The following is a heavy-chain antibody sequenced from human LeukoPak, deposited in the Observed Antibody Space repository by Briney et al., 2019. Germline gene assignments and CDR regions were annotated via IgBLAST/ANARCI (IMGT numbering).Heavy chain of an antibody. Sequence: PGGSLRLSCAASEFTFSNYDLNWVRQAPGKGLEWVSGISGGGGSTYYADSVKGRFTISRDNSKNTLYLQMYSLRAEDTALYYCAKGSGINHYHWIDPWGQGTLVTVSS. CDR2: ISGGGGST. J-gene: IGHJ5*02. D-gene: IGHD1-14*01. CDR1: EFTFSNYD. V-gene: IGHV3-23*01. CDR3: AKGSGINHYHWIDP.